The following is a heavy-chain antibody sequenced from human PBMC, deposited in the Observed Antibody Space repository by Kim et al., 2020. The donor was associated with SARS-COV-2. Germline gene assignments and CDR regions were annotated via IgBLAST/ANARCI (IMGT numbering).Heavy chain of an antibody. CDR2: IYWDDDK. J-gene: IGHJ5*02. CDR1: GFSLSTSGVG. V-gene: IGHV2-5*02. D-gene: IGHD6-19*01. Sequence: SGPTLVNPTQTLTLTCTFSGFSLSTSGVGVGWIRQPPGKALEWLALIYWDDDKRYSPSLKSRLTITKDTSKNQVVLTMTNMDPVDTATYYCAHTRLLQWLARVDNWFDPWGQGTLVTVSS. CDR3: AHTRLLQWLARVDNWFDP.